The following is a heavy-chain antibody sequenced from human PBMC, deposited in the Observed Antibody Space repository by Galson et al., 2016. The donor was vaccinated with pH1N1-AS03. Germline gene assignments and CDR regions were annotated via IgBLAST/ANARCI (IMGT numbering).Heavy chain of an antibody. J-gene: IGHJ6*04. CDR1: GYSFTNYW. CDR3: ARHRLSVTHSFSTRGIDV. Sequence: QSGAEVKKPGESLKISCKGSGYSFTNYWIGWVRQMPGKGLEWMGIIYPGDSYTRYSPSFQGQVTIPSDKSTTTAYLQWSNLKASDTAMYYCARHRLSVTHSFSTRGIDVWGKGTTVTASS. CDR2: IYPGDSYT. D-gene: IGHD5/OR15-5a*01. V-gene: IGHV5-51*01.